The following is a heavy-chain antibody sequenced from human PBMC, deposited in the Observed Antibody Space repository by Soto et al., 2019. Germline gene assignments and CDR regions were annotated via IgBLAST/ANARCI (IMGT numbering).Heavy chain of an antibody. CDR3: ARLRIATNNYKWFDP. Sequence: PPEALSVPCSFSFAALNIGNYCWSWIRQVPGKGLEWIGHIYVTGAVDYNPSLRDRITISQDTSERQFSLNLRLVTAADTAVYYCARLRIATNNYKWFDPWGQGTMVTVSS. V-gene: IGHV4-31*03. D-gene: IGHD2-21*01. CDR1: FAALNIGNYC. J-gene: IGHJ5*02. CDR2: IYVTGAV.